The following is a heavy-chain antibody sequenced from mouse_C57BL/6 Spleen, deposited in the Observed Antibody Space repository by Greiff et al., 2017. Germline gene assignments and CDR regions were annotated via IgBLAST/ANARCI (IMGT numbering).Heavy chain of an antibody. V-gene: IGHV14-1*01. CDR2: IDPEDGDT. D-gene: IGHD1-1*01. J-gene: IGHJ1*03. CDR1: GFNIKDYY. Sequence: VQLQQSGAELVRPGASVKLSCTASGFNIKDYYMHWVKQRPEQGLAWIGRIDPEDGDTEYAPTFQGKATMTADKSSSTAYMQLSSLTSEDCAVYYCAISVVAIGHWYFDVWGTGTTVTVAS. CDR3: AISVVAIGHWYFDV.